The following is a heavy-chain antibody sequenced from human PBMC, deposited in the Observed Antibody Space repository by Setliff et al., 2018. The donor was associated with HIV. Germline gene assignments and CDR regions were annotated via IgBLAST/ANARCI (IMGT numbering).Heavy chain of an antibody. D-gene: IGHD1-1*01. CDR2: VIPSFATA. CDR1: GGTFKILA. J-gene: IGHJ3*01. CDR3: ANPHDGGAFDV. Sequence: SVKVSCKASGGTFKILAISWVRQAPGQGLEWMGGVIPSFATANYAQKFQGRITITADELTSTVYMDLNSLKSEDSAVYYCANPHDGGAFDVWGQGTAVTVSS. V-gene: IGHV1-69*13.